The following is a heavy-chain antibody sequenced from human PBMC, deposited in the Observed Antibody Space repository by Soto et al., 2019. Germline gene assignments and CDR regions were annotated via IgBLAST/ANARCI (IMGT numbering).Heavy chain of an antibody. CDR2: ISSSSSYI. V-gene: IGHV3-21*01. J-gene: IGHJ4*02. D-gene: IGHD3-10*01. CDR1: GFTFSSYS. CDR3: ARDHAGRFGEFILGLDFDY. Sequence: GGSLRLSCAASGFTFSSYSMNWVRQAPGKGLEWVSSISSSSSYIYYADSVKGRFTISRDNAKNSLYLQMNSLRDEDTAVYYCARDHAGRFGEFILGLDFDYWGQGTLVTVSS.